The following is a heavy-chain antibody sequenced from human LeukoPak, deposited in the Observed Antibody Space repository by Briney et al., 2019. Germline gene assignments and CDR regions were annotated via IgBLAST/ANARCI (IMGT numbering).Heavy chain of an antibody. CDR2: IKQDGSEK. CDR3: ARVPGEMATHYYYYYMDV. D-gene: IGHD5-24*01. CDR1: GFTFSSYW. V-gene: IGHV3-7*01. Sequence: GGSLRLSCAASGFTFSSYWMNWVRQAPGEGLEWVANIKQDGSEKYYVDSVKGRFTISRDNAKNSLYLQMNSLRAEDTAVYYCARVPGEMATHYYYYYMDVWGKGTTVTVSS. J-gene: IGHJ6*03.